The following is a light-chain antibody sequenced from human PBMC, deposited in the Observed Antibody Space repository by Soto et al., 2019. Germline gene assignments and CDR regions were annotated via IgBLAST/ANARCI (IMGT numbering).Light chain of an antibody. CDR1: QDIATS. J-gene: IGKJ1*01. CDR2: KAS. V-gene: IGKV1-5*03. Sequence: DIQMTQSPSTLSASVGDRVTINCRASQDIATSLDWFQQKPGKDPDLLIYKASTLESGAPSRFSGSGSGTEFTLTISSLQPDDFGPYYCRPYKSYHVTLRQGTKV. CDR3: RPYKSYHVT.